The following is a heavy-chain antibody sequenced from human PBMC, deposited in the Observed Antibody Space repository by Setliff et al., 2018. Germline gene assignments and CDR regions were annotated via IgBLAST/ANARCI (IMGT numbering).Heavy chain of an antibody. Sequence: PSETLSLTCSVAGDSMSNFFWSWIRQPPGKGLEWIGYYRGGITNYSPSLRSRVTMSADRSRNQFSLKLSSVTAADTAVYYCARDQYTSGWYGPPESYFDCWGLGILVTVSS. D-gene: IGHD6-19*01. CDR3: ARDQYTSGWYGPPESYFDC. J-gene: IGHJ4*01. CDR2: YRGGIT. CDR1: GDSMSNFF. V-gene: IGHV4-4*08.